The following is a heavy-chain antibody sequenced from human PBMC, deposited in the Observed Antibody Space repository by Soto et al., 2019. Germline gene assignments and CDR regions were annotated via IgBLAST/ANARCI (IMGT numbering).Heavy chain of an antibody. D-gene: IGHD4-17*01. J-gene: IGHJ4*02. V-gene: IGHV3-21*01. CDR3: ARPAHSMTTMTAPFDY. CDR2: ISSSTTYI. Sequence: PGGSLRLSCAASGFTFSDYAMTWVRQAPGAGLEWVASISSSTTYIYYADSVKGRFTISRDNAKNSLYLQMNNLRAEDTAVYYCARPAHSMTTMTAPFDYWGQGILVTVSS. CDR1: GFTFSDYA.